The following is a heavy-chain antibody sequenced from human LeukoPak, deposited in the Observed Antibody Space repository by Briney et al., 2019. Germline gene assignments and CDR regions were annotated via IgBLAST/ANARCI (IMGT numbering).Heavy chain of an antibody. V-gene: IGHV3-7*01. J-gene: IGHJ6*03. CDR1: GFTFSSRDW. CDR2: IKQDGSEK. D-gene: IGHD6-13*01. CDR3: ARVGYSSSWYSNWNDSYPRYYYYYYMDV. Sequence: GGSLRLSCVASGFTFSSRDWMTWVRQAPGKGLEWVANIKQDGSEKNYVDSVKGRFTISRDNAKNSVDLQMNSLRVEDTAVYYCARVGYSSSWYSNWNDSYPRYYYYYYMDVWGKGTTVTVSS.